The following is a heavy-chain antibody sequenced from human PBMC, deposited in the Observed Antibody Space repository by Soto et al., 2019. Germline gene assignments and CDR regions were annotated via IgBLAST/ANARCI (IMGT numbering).Heavy chain of an antibody. Sequence: PGGSLRLSCAASGFDFSAHALSWVRQSPGKGLEWLSSITNTGITTRYADSVKGRFTISRENSRNTLHLQMNNLRVDDTAVYYCAKGFDYGVTKHIDHWGQGTLVTVSS. D-gene: IGHD4-17*01. V-gene: IGHV3-23*01. CDR3: AKGFDYGVTKHIDH. CDR1: GFDFSAHA. J-gene: IGHJ4*02. CDR2: ITNTGITT.